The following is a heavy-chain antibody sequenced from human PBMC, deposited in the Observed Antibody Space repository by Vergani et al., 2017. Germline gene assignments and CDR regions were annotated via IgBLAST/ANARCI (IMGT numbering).Heavy chain of an antibody. Sequence: QLQLQESGPGLVKPSATLSLTCSVSGASIRSSNYYWGWIRQPPGKGLEWIASIYYSVSTYSNPSLKSRVSISVDTSKNQFSLKRSSVTAAGTAVYFCARQSTVEWLVKVGWIDPWGQGILVTVSS. D-gene: IGHD6-19*01. CDR2: IYYSVST. CDR1: GASIRSSNYY. CDR3: ARQSTVEWLVKVGWIDP. J-gene: IGHJ5*02. V-gene: IGHV4-39*01.